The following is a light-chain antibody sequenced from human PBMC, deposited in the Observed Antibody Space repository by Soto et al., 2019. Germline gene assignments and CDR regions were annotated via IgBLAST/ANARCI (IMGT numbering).Light chain of an antibody. CDR1: NIGSKN. V-gene: IGLV3-21*04. J-gene: IGLJ3*02. CDR3: QVWDGSSDHPWV. Sequence: SYELTQPPSVSVAPGKTARITCGRHNIGSKNVHWYQQRPGQAPVLVIYYDNDRPSGIPERFSGSNSGDTATLTSSRVEAEDEADYYCQVWDGSSDHPWVFGGGTKVTVL. CDR2: YDN.